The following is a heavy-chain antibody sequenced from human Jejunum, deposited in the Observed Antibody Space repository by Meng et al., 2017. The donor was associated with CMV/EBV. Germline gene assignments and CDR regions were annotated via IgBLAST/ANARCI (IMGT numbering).Heavy chain of an antibody. Sequence: SLRSSCGASGFSFSNAWMSWVRQAPGKGLEWVARIKSKTHGGTTDYAAPEKARFTISRDDSKNTVYLQMNSLTAEDTAMYYCTSIGDYWGQGTLVTVSS. V-gene: IGHV3-15*01. CDR3: TSIGDY. CDR1: GFSFSNAW. J-gene: IGHJ4*02. CDR2: IKSKTHGGTT.